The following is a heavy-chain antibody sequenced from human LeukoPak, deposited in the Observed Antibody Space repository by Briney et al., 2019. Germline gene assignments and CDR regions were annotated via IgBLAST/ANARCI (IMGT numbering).Heavy chain of an antibody. V-gene: IGHV3-30*04. CDR3: ATGSSRLGTAVAPDY. CDR1: GFTFNDYA. Sequence: GGPLRLSCTASGFTFNDYAMHWVRQAPGKGLEWVAVISYDGSNKYCADSVKGRFTVSRDNSKNTLYLEMNSLRAEDTAVYYCATGSSRLGTAVAPDYWGQGTLVTISS. CDR2: ISYDGSNK. J-gene: IGHJ4*02. D-gene: IGHD6-19*01.